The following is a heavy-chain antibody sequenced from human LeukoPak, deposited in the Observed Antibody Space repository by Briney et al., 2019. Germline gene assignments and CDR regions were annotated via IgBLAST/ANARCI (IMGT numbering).Heavy chain of an antibody. V-gene: IGHV4-34*01. CDR2: INHSGST. D-gene: IGHD3-22*01. CDR1: GGSLSGYY. Sequence: SETLSLTCAVYGGSLSGYYWSWIRQPPGKGLEWIGEINHSGSTNYNPSLKSRVTISVDTSKNQFSLKLSSVTAADTAVYYCARRLRGSSAFDIWGQGTMVTVSS. J-gene: IGHJ3*02. CDR3: ARRLRGSSAFDI.